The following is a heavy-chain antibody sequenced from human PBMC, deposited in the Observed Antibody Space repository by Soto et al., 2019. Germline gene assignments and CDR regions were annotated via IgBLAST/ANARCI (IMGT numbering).Heavy chain of an antibody. CDR2: TYYRSEWFN. CDR3: GRGCGIDC. D-gene: IGHD2-21*01. J-gene: IGHJ3*01. CDR1: GDSVSSDSAA. Sequence: PSQTLSLTCAISGDSVSSDSAAWNWIRQSPSRGLEWLGRTYYRSEWFNDYAVSVESRMTISVDTSKNQFSLQLSSVTPEDTAVYYCGRGCGIDCWGQGSMVTV. V-gene: IGHV6-1*01.